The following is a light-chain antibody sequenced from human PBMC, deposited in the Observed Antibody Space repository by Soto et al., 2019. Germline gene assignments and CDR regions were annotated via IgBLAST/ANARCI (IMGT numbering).Light chain of an antibody. Sequence: TVMTQSPATLSVSPWERATLSCRASQSVGTRLAWYQHKTGQAPSLLMSGAPSRATGIPDRFSGSGSETDFTLTISRLEPEDFALYYCQHYQVGQPIAFGRGTRLEIK. CDR3: QHYQVGQPIA. CDR2: GAP. J-gene: IGKJ5*01. V-gene: IGKV3-20*01. CDR1: QSVGTR.